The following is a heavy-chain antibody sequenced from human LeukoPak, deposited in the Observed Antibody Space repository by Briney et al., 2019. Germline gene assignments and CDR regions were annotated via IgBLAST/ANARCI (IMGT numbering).Heavy chain of an antibody. D-gene: IGHD3-22*01. V-gene: IGHV3-53*01. J-gene: IGHJ4*02. Sequence: PGGSLRLSCSASGFTFSSYAMHWVRQAPGKGLEWVSILYSGGNTNYADSVKGRFTISRDNSKNTLYLQMNSLRAEDTAVYYCARVYYDSGGYYGTFDYWGQGTLVTVSS. CDR3: ARVYYDSGGYYGTFDY. CDR1: GFTFSSYA. CDR2: LYSGGNT.